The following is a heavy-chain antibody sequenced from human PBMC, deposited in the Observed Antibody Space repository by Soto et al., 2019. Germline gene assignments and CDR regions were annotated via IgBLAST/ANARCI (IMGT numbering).Heavy chain of an antibody. J-gene: IGHJ6*02. CDR1: GFTVSSNY. D-gene: IGHD3-22*01. Sequence: EVQLVESGGGLVQPGGSLRLSCAASGFTVSSNYMSWVRQAPGKGLEWVSVIYSGGSTYYADSVKGRFTISRHNSKNTLYLQMNSLRAEDTAVYYCARDRGSSGYSQRGIMDVWGQGTTVTVSS. CDR3: ARDRGSSGYSQRGIMDV. V-gene: IGHV3-53*04. CDR2: IYSGGST.